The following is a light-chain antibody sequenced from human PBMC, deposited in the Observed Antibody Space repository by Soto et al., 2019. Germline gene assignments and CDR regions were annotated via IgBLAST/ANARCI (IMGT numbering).Light chain of an antibody. V-gene: IGKV1-39*01. CDR1: QSISSY. Sequence: DIQMTQSPSSLSASVGDRVTITCRASQSISSYLNWYQQKPGKAPKLLIYAASSLQSGVQSRFSGSGSGTDFTLTISSLQPEDFATYYCKQSYSTPFTFGGGTKVDIK. J-gene: IGKJ4*01. CDR3: KQSYSTPFT. CDR2: AAS.